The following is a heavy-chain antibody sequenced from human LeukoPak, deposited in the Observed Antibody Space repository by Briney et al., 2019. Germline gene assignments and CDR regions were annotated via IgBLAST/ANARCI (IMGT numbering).Heavy chain of an antibody. CDR1: GFTFSSYE. CDR3: ARDSNYRLFDY. D-gene: IGHD1-1*01. Sequence: GGSLRLSCAASGFTFSSYEMNWVRQAPGKGLEWVSYISSSGSTIYYADSVKGRFTISRDNAKNSLYLQMNSLRAEDTAVYYCARDSNYRLFDYRGQGTLVTVSS. CDR2: ISSSGSTI. V-gene: IGHV3-48*03. J-gene: IGHJ4*02.